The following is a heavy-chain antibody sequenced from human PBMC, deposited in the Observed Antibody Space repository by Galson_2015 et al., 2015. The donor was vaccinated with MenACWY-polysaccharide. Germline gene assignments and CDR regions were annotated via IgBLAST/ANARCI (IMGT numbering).Heavy chain of an antibody. J-gene: IGHJ6*03. Sequence: TLSLTCAVSGGSINSGSYFWSWLRQRPGQGLEWIGRIYHGTVTHYNPALASRLSMSVDTSMNQLSLSLNMMSLTAADTAVYSCARMTYRRLHPTYYAHYYMDVWGKGTTVTVSS. CDR1: GGSINSGSYF. D-gene: IGHD1-1*01. V-gene: IGHV4-31*11. CDR2: IYHGTVT. CDR3: ARMTYRRLHPTYYAHYYMDV.